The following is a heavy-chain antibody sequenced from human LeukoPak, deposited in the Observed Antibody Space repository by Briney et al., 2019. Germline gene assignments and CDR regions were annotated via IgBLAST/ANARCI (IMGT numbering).Heavy chain of an antibody. CDR3: ARGLTTQH. D-gene: IGHD1-14*01. J-gene: IGHJ1*01. CDR1: GGSFRGYY. Sequence: SSETLSLTCAVYGGSFRGYYWSWIRQPPGKGLEWSGEIKHSGSTNYNPSLNSRVIISVDTSKNQFSLNLSSVTAADTAVYYCARGLTTQHWGQGTLVTVSS. V-gene: IGHV4-34*01. CDR2: IKHSGST.